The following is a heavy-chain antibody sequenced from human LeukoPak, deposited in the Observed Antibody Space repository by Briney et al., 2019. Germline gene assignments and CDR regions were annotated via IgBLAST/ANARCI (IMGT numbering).Heavy chain of an antibody. D-gene: IGHD2-2*02. V-gene: IGHV5-51*01. Sequence: GESLKISCKGSGYSFTNFWIGWVRQMPGEGLGWMAIIYPGDSDTRYSPSFQGQVTISADKSISTAYLQWSNLKASDTAMYYCARTGDVVVPAAILDPWGQGTLVTVSS. CDR2: IYPGDSDT. CDR3: ARTGDVVVPAAILDP. CDR1: GYSFTNFW. J-gene: IGHJ5*02.